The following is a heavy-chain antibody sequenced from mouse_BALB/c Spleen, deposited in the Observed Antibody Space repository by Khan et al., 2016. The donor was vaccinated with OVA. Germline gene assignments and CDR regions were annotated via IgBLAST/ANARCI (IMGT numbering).Heavy chain of an antibody. D-gene: IGHD2-12*01. J-gene: IGHJ3*01. Sequence: VQLKESGPDLVKPGASVKMSCKASGYSFTGYYMNWVKQSHGKSLECIGRVNPNTGNTNYNQNFKGKAILIVDTSSSTAYMELRNLTSEDSAVYYCARGYDFFAYWGQGTLVTVSA. CDR1: GYSFTGYY. CDR3: ARGYDFFAY. V-gene: IGHV1-26*01. CDR2: VNPNTGNT.